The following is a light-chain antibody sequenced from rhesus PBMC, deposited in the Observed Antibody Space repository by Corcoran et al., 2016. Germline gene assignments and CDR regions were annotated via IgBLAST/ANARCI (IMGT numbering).Light chain of an antibody. CDR2: KPS. CDR3: QQYSSSPWT. CDR1: QSISSW. J-gene: IGKJ1*01. Sequence: DIQMTQSPSSLSASVGDTVTITCRASQSISSWLAWYQQKPGKAPKLLIYKPSALQSGVPSRFSGSGSGTDFTLTIRSLQSEDFATYYCQQYSSSPWTFGQGTKVEIK. V-gene: IGKV1-22*01.